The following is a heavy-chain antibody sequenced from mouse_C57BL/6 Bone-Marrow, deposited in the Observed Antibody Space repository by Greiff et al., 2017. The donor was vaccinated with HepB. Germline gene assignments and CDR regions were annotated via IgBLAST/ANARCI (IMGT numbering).Heavy chain of an antibody. J-gene: IGHJ3*01. CDR3: ASLYDYDWFAY. Sequence: EVQWVESGGGLVKPGGSLKLSCAASGFTFSSYTMSWVRQTPEKRLEWVATISGGGGNTYYPDSVKGRFTISRDNAKNTLYLQMSSLRSEDTALYYCASLYDYDWFAYWGQGTLVTVSA. CDR1: GFTFSSYT. D-gene: IGHD2-4*01. V-gene: IGHV5-9*01. CDR2: ISGGGGNT.